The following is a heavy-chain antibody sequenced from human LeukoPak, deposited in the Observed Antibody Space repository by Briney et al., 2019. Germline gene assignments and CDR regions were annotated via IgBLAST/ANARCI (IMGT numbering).Heavy chain of an antibody. CDR2: ISASGAST. V-gene: IGHV3-23*01. J-gene: IGHJ4*02. Sequence: GGSLRLSCAASGLTGSHNYVSWVRQAPGKGLEWVSTISASGASTYYADSVKGRFTISRDNSKNTVYLQMNSLRVEDTAVYYCAKDPVYGSGSYRFFDYWGQGTLVTVSS. D-gene: IGHD3-10*01. CDR3: AKDPVYGSGSYRFFDY. CDR1: GLTGSHNY.